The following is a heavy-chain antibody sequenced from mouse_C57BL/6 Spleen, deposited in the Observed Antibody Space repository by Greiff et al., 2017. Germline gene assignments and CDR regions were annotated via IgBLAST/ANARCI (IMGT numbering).Heavy chain of an antibody. D-gene: IGHD2-10*02. V-gene: IGHV3-3*01. CDR2: TFYSGIT. CDR1: GFSINSDCY. Sequence: EVMLVESGPSLVRPSQTLSLTCTVTGFSINSDCYWIWIRPFPGNNLEYIGYTFYSGITYYNPSLASRTYITRDTSKNQFYLKLSSVTTEYTATYYCARVGMSLYFDFWGTGTTVTVSS. J-gene: IGHJ1*03. CDR3: ARVGMSLYFDF.